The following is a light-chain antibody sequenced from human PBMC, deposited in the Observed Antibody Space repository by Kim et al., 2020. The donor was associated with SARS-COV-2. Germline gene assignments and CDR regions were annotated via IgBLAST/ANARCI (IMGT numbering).Light chain of an antibody. J-gene: IGKJ1*01. CDR1: QSISSW. CDR2: DAS. Sequence: ASVGDRGTITCRASQSISSWLAWYQQKPGKAPNLLISDASDLESGVPSRFSGSGSGTEFTLTISSLQPDDFATYYCQQYNTYSWTFGQGTKVDIK. V-gene: IGKV1-5*01. CDR3: QQYNTYSWT.